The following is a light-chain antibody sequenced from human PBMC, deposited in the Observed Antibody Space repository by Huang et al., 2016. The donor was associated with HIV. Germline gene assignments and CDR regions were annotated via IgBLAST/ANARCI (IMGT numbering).Light chain of an antibody. CDR1: QSLLHSNGYNY. CDR2: LGS. J-gene: IGKJ1*01. CDR3: MQALQTPRT. V-gene: IGKV2-28*01. Sequence: DIVMTQSPLSLSVTPGEPASISCRSSQSLLHSNGYNYLDWYLQRPGQSPQLLIYLGSYRASGVPDRFNGSESGADFTLKIRRVEAWDVGVYYCMQALQTPRTFGQGTKVEIK.